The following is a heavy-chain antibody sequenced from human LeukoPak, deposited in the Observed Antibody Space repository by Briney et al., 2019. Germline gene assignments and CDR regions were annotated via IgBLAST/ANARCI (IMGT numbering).Heavy chain of an antibody. CDR3: AHSPSSGRYFDWLLDDAFDI. Sequence: SGPTLVKPTQTLTLTCTFSGFSLSTSGVGVGWIRQPPGKALEWLALIYWDDDKRYSPSLKSRLTITKDTSKNQVVLTMTNMDPVDTATYYCAHSPSSGRYFDWLLDDAFDIWGQGTMVTVSS. D-gene: IGHD3-9*01. CDR1: GFSLSTSGVG. J-gene: IGHJ3*02. V-gene: IGHV2-5*02. CDR2: IYWDDDK.